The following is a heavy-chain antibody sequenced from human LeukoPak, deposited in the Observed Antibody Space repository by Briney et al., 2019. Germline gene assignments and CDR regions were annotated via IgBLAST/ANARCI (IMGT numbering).Heavy chain of an antibody. CDR3: ARGITMIGPGVYYYYYMDV. CDR1: GFTVSSNY. CDR2: IYSGGST. D-gene: IGHD3-22*01. Sequence: GGSLRLSCAASGFTVSSNYMSWVRQAPGKGLEWVSVIYSGGSTYYADSVKGRFTISRDSAKNSLYLQMNSLRAEDTAVYYCARGITMIGPGVYYYYYMDVWGKGTTVTISS. J-gene: IGHJ6*03. V-gene: IGHV3-53*01.